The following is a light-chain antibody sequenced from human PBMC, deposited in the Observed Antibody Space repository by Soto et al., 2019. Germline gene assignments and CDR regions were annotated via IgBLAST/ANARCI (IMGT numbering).Light chain of an antibody. CDR1: SSDVGGYDY. V-gene: IGLV2-14*01. CDR3: SSYTSSSTLV. J-gene: IGLJ1*01. Sequence: QSALTQPASVSGSPGQSITISCTGSSSDVGGYDYVSWYQQHPGKAPKLMIYDVTDRPSGVSNRFSGSKSGNTASLTISGLQPEDAADYYCSSYTSSSTLVFGTGTKLTVL. CDR2: DVT.